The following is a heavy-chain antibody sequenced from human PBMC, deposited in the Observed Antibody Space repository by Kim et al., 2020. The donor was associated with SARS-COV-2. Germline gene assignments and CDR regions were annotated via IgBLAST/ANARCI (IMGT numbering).Heavy chain of an antibody. Sequence: GESLKISCKVSGYSFTNHWIAWVRQIPGKGLEWMGIISPDDSITRYSPSFRGQVTLSADKSITTAYLQWSSLKASDTAIYYCARLVRGAATQHDYWGQGTLV. CDR3: ARLVRGAATQHDY. CDR2: ISPDDSIT. J-gene: IGHJ4*02. V-gene: IGHV5-51*01. CDR1: GYSFTNHW. D-gene: IGHD6-6*01.